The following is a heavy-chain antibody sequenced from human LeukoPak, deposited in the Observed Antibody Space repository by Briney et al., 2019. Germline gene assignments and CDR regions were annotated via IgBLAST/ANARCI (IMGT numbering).Heavy chain of an antibody. CDR3: ARGTLGAWGW. CDR2: ISSSSNYI. Sequence: PGGSLRLSCAASGFTFSSYDMNWVRQAPGKGLEWVSSISSSSNYIHYADSVKGRFIISRDNAKNSLYLQMNSLRAEDTAVYFCARGTLGAWGWWGQGTLVTVSS. D-gene: IGHD6-19*01. V-gene: IGHV3-21*01. CDR1: GFTFSSYD. J-gene: IGHJ4*02.